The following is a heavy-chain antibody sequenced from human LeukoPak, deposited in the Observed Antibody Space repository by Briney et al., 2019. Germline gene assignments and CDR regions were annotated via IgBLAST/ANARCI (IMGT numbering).Heavy chain of an antibody. CDR3: ARQEYCSGGSCYTWFDP. D-gene: IGHD2-15*01. Sequence: GESLKISCKGSGYSINNYWIGWVRQMPGKGLEWMGIIYPADSDIRYSPSFQGQVTISADKSISAVYLQWSSLKASDTAMYYCARQEYCSGGSCYTWFDPWGQGTLVTVSS. V-gene: IGHV5-51*01. J-gene: IGHJ5*02. CDR1: GYSINNYW. CDR2: IYPADSDI.